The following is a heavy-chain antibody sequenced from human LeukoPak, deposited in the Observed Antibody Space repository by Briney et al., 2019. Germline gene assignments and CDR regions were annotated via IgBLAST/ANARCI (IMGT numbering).Heavy chain of an antibody. CDR2: IDYDGKND. D-gene: IGHD2-2*01. Sequence: GTSLRLSCAASGFTFSSYGMHWVRQAPGKGLEWVAAIDYDGKNDYYVDSVKGRSTISRDDSKSTLYLQMDSLRVEDTAVYSCTRDFCSRPSCFDCWGQGALVTVTS. V-gene: IGHV3-33*01. CDR1: GFTFSSYG. J-gene: IGHJ4*02. CDR3: TRDFCSRPSCFDC.